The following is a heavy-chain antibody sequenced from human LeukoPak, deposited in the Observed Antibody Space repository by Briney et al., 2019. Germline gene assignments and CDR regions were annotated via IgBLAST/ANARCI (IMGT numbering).Heavy chain of an antibody. CDR3: ARGGAAAGKGGFDY. V-gene: IGHV4-59*08. J-gene: IGHJ4*02. CDR1: GGSISSYY. Sequence: SETLSLTCTVSGGSISSYYWSWIRQPPGKGLEWIGYIYCSGSTNYNPSLKSRVTISVDTSKNQFSLKLSSVTAADTAVYYCARGGAAAGKGGFDYWGQGTLVTVSS. CDR2: IYCSGST. D-gene: IGHD6-13*01.